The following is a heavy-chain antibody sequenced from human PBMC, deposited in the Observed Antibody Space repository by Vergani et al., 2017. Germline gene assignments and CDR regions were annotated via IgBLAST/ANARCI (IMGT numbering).Heavy chain of an antibody. CDR1: GFRVTTYY. D-gene: IGHD2-15*01. V-gene: IGHV3-66*02. Sequence: VELLESGGGLAQPGGSLRVSCSASGFRVTTYYMSWVRQAPGKGLEWVSVIKSDGRTYYAESVRGRFTISRDTSRNAVYLQMNILRVEYTGVYYCTRSECSGTTCYGHYFDLWGHGRLVTAAS. CDR2: IKSDGRT. CDR3: TRSECSGTTCYGHYFDL. J-gene: IGHJ4*01.